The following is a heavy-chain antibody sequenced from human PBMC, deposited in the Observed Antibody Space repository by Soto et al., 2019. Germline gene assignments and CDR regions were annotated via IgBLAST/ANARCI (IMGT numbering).Heavy chain of an antibody. J-gene: IGHJ6*03. CDR1: GFTFSSYA. CDR2: ISDSGST. CDR3: AKGGEGYCSGTSCLYHMDA. D-gene: IGHD2-15*01. Sequence: WGSLRLSCAASGFTFSSYAMSWVRQAPGKGLEWVSTISDSGSTYYADSVKGRFTISRDISKNTLYVQMSSLRAEDTAVYYCAKGGEGYCSGTSCLYHMDAWGKGTTVTVSS. V-gene: IGHV3-23*01.